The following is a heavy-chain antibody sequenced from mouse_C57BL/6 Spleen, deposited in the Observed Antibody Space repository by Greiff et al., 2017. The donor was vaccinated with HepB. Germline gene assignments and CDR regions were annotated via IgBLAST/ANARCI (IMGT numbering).Heavy chain of an antibody. CDR1: GYTFTSYW. D-gene: IGHD1-1*01. CDR3: ALITTVVATDY. Sequence: QVQLQQPGAELVKPGASVKLSCKASGYTFTSYWMHWVKQRPGQGLEWIGMIHPNSGSTNYNEKFKSKATLTVDKSSSTAYMQLSSLTSEDSAVYYCALITTVVATDYWGQSTTLTVSS. V-gene: IGHV1-64*01. J-gene: IGHJ2*01. CDR2: IHPNSGST.